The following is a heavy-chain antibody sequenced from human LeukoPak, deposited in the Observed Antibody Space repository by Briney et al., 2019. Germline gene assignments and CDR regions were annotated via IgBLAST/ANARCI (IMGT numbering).Heavy chain of an antibody. CDR3: ARAGTRSFYYYYYYMDV. D-gene: IGHD1-1*01. Sequence: PSETLSLTCAVYGGSFSGYYWSWIRQPPGKGLEWLGEINHSGSTNYNPSLKSRVTISVDTSKNQFSLKLSSVTAADTAVYYCARAGTRSFYYYYYYMDVWGKGTTVTVSS. J-gene: IGHJ6*03. CDR1: GGSFSGYY. CDR2: INHSGST. V-gene: IGHV4-34*01.